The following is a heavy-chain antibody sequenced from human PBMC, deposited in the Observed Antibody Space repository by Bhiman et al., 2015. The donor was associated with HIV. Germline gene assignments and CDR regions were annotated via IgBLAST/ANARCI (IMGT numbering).Heavy chain of an antibody. Sequence: PASGFTFSSYAMHWVRQAPGKGLEWVAVISYDGSNKYYTDSVKGRFTISRDNSKNTLYLQMNSLRAEDTAVYYCARYSSGWYSPFGYWGQGTLVTVSS. J-gene: IGHJ4*02. V-gene: IGHV3-30*04. CDR1: GFTFSSYA. CDR3: ARYSSGWYSPFGY. CDR2: ISYDGSNK. D-gene: IGHD6-19*01.